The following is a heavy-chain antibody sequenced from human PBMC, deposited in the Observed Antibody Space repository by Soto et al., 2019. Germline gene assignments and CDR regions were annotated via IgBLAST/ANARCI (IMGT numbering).Heavy chain of an antibody. J-gene: IGHJ4*02. D-gene: IGHD2-2*01. CDR2: ISVDNGDT. V-gene: IGHV1-18*01. CDR1: GYTFNSAG. Sequence: QVHLVQSGPEVKEPGASVRVSCKASGYTFNSAGPAWVRQAPGQGLEWMGWISVDNGDTKYAQKFQGRVTMTTDTSTTTAYMDLRGLKSDDTAVFYCARVQSLGYCRSASCYDVFDHWGQGTLVTVSS. CDR3: ARVQSLGYCRSASCYDVFDH.